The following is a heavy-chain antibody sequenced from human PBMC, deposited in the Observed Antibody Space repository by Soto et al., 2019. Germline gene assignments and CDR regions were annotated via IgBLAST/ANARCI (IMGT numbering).Heavy chain of an antibody. Sequence: GGSLRLSCAASGFTFTRYSMNWVRQAPGKGLEWVSSISSTTNYIYYADSMKGRFTVSRDNAKNSVYLDMNSLSAEDTAVYYCARESEDLTSNFDYWGQGTLGTVSS. J-gene: IGHJ4*02. V-gene: IGHV3-21*01. CDR1: GFTFTRYS. CDR3: ARESEDLTSNFDY. CDR2: ISSTTNYI.